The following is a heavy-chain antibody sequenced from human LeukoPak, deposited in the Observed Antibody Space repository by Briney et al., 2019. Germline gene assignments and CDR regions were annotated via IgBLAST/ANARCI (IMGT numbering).Heavy chain of an antibody. J-gene: IGHJ4*02. V-gene: IGHV1-18*01. D-gene: IGHD6-13*01. CDR1: GYTFTSYG. CDR3: AREREGQQLVYYFDY. CDR2: ISTYNGNT. Sequence: GASVKVSCKASGYTFTSYGISWVRQAPGQGLEWMGWISTYNGNTNYAQKLQGRVTMTTDTSTSTAYMELRSLRSDDTAVYYCAREREGQQLVYYFDYWGQGTLVTVSS.